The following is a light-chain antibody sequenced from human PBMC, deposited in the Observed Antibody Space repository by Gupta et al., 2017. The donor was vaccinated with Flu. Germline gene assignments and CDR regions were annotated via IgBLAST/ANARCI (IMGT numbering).Light chain of an antibody. CDR1: SSDLGTYNN. CDR2: EVI. J-gene: IGLJ1*01. V-gene: IGLV2-14*01. CDR3: SSYKSNSALYV. Sequence: QSALTQPASASGSPGQSITISCTGTSSDLGTYNNVSWYQQHPGKAPKLMIYEVINRPSGVSNRFSGSKSGNTASLTISGLQAEDEADYYCSSYKSNSALYVFGTGTKVTVL.